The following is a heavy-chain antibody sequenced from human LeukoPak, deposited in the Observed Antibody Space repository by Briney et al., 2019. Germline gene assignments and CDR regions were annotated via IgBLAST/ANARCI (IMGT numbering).Heavy chain of an antibody. CDR3: ARDRPTYYYDSSGYSRKNDAFDI. J-gene: IGHJ3*02. CDR1: GGSISSYY. V-gene: IGHV4-59*01. D-gene: IGHD3-22*01. CDR2: IYYSGST. Sequence: PSETLSLTCTVSGGSISSYYWSWIRQPPGKGLEWIGYIYYSGSTNYNPSLKSRVTISVDTSKNQFSLKLSSVTAADTAVYYCARDRPTYYYDSSGYSRKNDAFDIWGQGTMVTVSS.